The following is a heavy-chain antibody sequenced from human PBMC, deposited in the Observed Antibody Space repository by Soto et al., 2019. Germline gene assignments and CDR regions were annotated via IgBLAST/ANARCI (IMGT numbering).Heavy chain of an antibody. V-gene: IGHV3-66*01. CDR3: ARARYYYGMDV. J-gene: IGHJ6*02. CDR2: IYSGGST. Sequence: EVQLVESGGGLVQPGGSLRLSCAASGFTVSSNYMSWVRQAPGKGLEWVSVIYSGGSTYYADSVKGRFTISRDNSKNTLYVQMNCLRVEDTAVYYCARARYYYGMDVWGQGTTVTVSS. CDR1: GFTVSSNY.